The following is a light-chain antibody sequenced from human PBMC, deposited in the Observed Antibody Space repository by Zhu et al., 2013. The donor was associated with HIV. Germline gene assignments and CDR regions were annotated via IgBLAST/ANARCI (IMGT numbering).Light chain of an antibody. CDR1: QSVLYSSNNKKY. V-gene: IGKV4-1*01. CDR3: QQYYSNPRT. J-gene: IGKJ2*01. Sequence: DIVMTQSPDSLTVSLGERATINCKSSQSVLYSSNNKKYLAWYQQKPGQPPKLLIYWASTRESGVPDRFSGSGSGTDFTLTISSLQAEDVAIYYCQQYYSNPRTFGQGTKLEIK. CDR2: WAS.